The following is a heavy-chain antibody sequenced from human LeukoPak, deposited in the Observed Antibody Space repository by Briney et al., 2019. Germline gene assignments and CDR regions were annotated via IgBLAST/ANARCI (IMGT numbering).Heavy chain of an antibody. Sequence: GGSLRLSCAASGFTFSSYWMSWVRQAPGKGLEWVANIKQDGSEEYYVDSVKGRFTISRDNAKNSLYLQMNSLRAEDTAVYYCARELSHSSSWINDAFDIWGQGTMVTVSS. CDR3: ARELSHSSSWINDAFDI. V-gene: IGHV3-7*01. J-gene: IGHJ3*02. CDR2: IKQDGSEE. CDR1: GFTFSSYW. D-gene: IGHD6-13*01.